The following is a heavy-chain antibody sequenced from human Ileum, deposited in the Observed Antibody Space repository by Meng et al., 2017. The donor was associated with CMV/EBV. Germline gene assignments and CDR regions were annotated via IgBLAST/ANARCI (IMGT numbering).Heavy chain of an antibody. D-gene: IGHD7-27*01. CDR2: INLNSGVI. CDR1: GNIFTGYY. J-gene: IGHJ4*02. CDR3: ARENWVYDY. V-gene: IGHV1-2*02. Sequence: HVQLLQSGTELKKPGASVKVSCKASGNIFTGYYMHWVRQAPGQGLEWVGCINLNSGVIDFAQKFQGRITLTRDTSITTAYMELTRLIYDDTAVYYCARENWVYDYWGQGTLVTVSS.